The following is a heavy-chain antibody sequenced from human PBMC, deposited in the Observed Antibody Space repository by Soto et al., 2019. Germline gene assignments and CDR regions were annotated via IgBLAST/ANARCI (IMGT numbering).Heavy chain of an antibody. CDR1: GFTFSSYW. V-gene: IGHV3-7*01. CDR3: ARGDYFYYYYMDV. Sequence: GGSLRLSCAASGFTFSSYWMSWVRQAPGKGLEWVANIKQDGSEKYYVDSVKGRFTISRENAKNSRYLQMNSLRAEDTAGYYCARGDYFYYYYMDVWGKGTTVTVSS. CDR2: IKQDGSEK. J-gene: IGHJ6*03.